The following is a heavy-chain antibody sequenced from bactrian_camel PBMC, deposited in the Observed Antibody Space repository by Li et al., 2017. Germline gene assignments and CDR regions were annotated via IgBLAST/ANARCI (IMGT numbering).Heavy chain of an antibody. J-gene: IGHJ4*01. V-gene: IGHV3S68*01. CDR3: AAVVGCSTAPWLRDPGQRQGPIY. CDR2: ITRIHGGT. D-gene: IGHD7*01. CDR1: VNSNNLNC. Sequence: VQLVESGGGLVQAGGSLNLSCAATVNSNNLNCMGWFRQAPGKEREGVASITRIHGGTAYADSVKGRFIISRDNTKNTWYLQMNILKPEDTAMYYCAAVVGCSTAPWLRDPGQRQGPIYWGQGTQVTVS.